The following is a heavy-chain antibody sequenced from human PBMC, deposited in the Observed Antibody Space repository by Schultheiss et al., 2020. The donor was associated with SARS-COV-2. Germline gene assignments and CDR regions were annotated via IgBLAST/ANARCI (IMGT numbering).Heavy chain of an antibody. V-gene: IGHV3-23*01. J-gene: IGHJ6*02. D-gene: IGHD4-17*01. CDR2: ISGSGGST. CDR3: ARDDFYGAYPMDV. CDR1: GFTFSSYA. Sequence: GGSLRLSCAASGFTFSSYAMSWVRQAPGKGLEWVSTISGSGGSTYYADSVKGRFTISRDNSKNTLYLQMNSLRAEDTAVYYCARDDFYGAYPMDVWGQGTTVTVSS.